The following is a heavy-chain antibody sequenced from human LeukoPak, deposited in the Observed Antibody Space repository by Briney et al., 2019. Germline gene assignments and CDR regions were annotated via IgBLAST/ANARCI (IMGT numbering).Heavy chain of an antibody. CDR2: ISDSGGST. CDR1: GITLSNYG. J-gene: IGHJ4*02. CDR3: AKRGVVIRVILVGFHKEAYYFDS. D-gene: IGHD3-22*01. V-gene: IGHV3-23*01. Sequence: LGGSLRLSCAVSGITLSNYGMSWVRRAPGKGLEWVAGISDSGGSTNYADSVKGRFTISRDNPKNTLYLQITSLRAEDTAVYFCAKRGVVIRVILVGFHKEAYYFDSWGQGALVTVSS.